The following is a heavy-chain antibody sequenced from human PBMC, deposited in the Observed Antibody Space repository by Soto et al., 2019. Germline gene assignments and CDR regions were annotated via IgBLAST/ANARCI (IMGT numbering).Heavy chain of an antibody. D-gene: IGHD4-4*01. J-gene: IGHJ6*02. Sequence: QVQLQESGPGLVKPSQTLSLTCIVSGGSISSDGYYWSWIRQHPGKGLEWIGYIYYSGSTYYNPSLKSRVTISVDTSKNQFSLKLSSVTAADTAVYYCARRSEIYSKGYYGMDVWGQGTTVTVSS. V-gene: IGHV4-31*03. CDR3: ARRSEIYSKGYYGMDV. CDR2: IYYSGST. CDR1: GGSISSDGYY.